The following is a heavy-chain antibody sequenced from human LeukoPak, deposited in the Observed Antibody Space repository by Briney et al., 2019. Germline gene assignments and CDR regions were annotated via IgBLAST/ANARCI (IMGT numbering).Heavy chain of an antibody. Sequence: GGSLRLSCAASGPTFTNYGMSWVRQAPGKGLEWVSTITSSGGSSFYADSVKGRLTISRDNSKNTLYLQMNSLRAEDTALYYCGNALYRWVGTTMVRSGADYWGQGTLVTVSS. CDR2: ITSSGGSS. J-gene: IGHJ4*02. V-gene: IGHV3-23*01. CDR3: GNALYRWVGTTMVRSGADY. D-gene: IGHD5-18*01. CDR1: GPTFTNYG.